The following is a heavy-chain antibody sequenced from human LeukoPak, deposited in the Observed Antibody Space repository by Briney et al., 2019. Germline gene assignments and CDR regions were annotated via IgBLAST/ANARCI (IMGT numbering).Heavy chain of an antibody. Sequence: SETLSLTCTVSGGSISDVYSYWGWIRQPPGKGLEWIVSIYYTGSTFYNPSLKSRVTMSVDTSKNQFSRRMSSVIAADTAIYYCAKTLSNRDAFDIWGQGTMVTVSS. CDR3: AKTLSNRDAFDI. J-gene: IGHJ3*02. CDR1: GGSISDVYSY. CDR2: IYYTGST. V-gene: IGHV4-39*01. D-gene: IGHD2/OR15-2a*01.